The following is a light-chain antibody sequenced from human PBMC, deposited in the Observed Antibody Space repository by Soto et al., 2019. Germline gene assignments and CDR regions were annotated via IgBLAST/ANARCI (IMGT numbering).Light chain of an antibody. J-gene: IGKJ4*01. V-gene: IGKV3-11*01. CDR2: DAS. CDR1: QSVSSY. CDR3: QQRSNWPPT. Sequence: EIVLTQSPATLSLSPGERATLSCRASQSVSSYLAWYQQKPGQAPRPLIYDASNRATGIPARFSGSGSGTYFTLTISSLEPEEFAVYYCQQRSNWPPTFGGGTKVEIK.